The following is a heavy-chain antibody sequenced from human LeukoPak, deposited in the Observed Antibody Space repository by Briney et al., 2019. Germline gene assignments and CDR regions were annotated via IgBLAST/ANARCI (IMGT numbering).Heavy chain of an antibody. J-gene: IGHJ4*02. Sequence: GGSLRLSCAVYGLTFNAYDMSWVAPAQGKGLKWVSVTRGNGGTTYYADSVKRRFTISRDNSKNTLYLQMNSLRADDTAVYYCAKYNHGTGWPFEYGGQGTLVTVS. V-gene: IGHV3-23*01. D-gene: IGHD6-19*01. CDR1: GLTFNAYD. CDR2: TRGNGGTT. CDR3: AKYNHGTGWPFEY.